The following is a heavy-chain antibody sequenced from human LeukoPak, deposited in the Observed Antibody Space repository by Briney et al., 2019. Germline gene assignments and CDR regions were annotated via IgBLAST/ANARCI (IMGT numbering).Heavy chain of an antibody. Sequence: GGSLRLSCAASGFTVSSNYMSWVRQAPGKGLEWVAVISYDGSKYYTDSVKGRFTISRDNSKNTLFLEMNSLRAEDTAVYYCAKALTSGWYLDAFNIWGQGTMVTVSS. J-gene: IGHJ3*02. CDR3: AKALTSGWYLDAFNI. CDR2: ISYDGSK. CDR1: GFTVSSNY. V-gene: IGHV3-30*18. D-gene: IGHD6-19*01.